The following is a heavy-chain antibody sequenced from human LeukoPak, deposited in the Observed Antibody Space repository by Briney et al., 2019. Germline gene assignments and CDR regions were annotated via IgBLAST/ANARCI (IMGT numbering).Heavy chain of an antibody. CDR2: ISGGGGST. J-gene: IGHJ4*02. D-gene: IGHD5-18*01. CDR3: AKEGAYSYGSLDY. Sequence: GGSLRLSCAASGFTFSSYAMSWVRLAPGKGLDCVLAISGGGGSTYYADSVKGRFTISRDNSKNTVYLQMNSLRAEDTAVYYCAKEGAYSYGSLDYWGQGTLVTVSS. V-gene: IGHV3-23*01. CDR1: GFTFSSYA.